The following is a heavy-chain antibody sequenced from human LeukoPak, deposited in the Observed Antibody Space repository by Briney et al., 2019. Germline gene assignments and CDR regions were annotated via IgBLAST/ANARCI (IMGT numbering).Heavy chain of an antibody. V-gene: IGHV1-69*05. CDR3: ARGGTYYYDSSSYYSLGGLFDY. CDR1: GGTFISYA. Sequence: SVKVSCKASGGTFISYAISWVRQAPGQGLEWMGGIIPIFGTANYAQKFQGRVTITTDESTSTAYMELSSLRSEDTAVYYCARGGTYYYDSSSYYSLGGLFDYWGQGTLVTVSS. D-gene: IGHD3-22*01. J-gene: IGHJ4*02. CDR2: IIPIFGTA.